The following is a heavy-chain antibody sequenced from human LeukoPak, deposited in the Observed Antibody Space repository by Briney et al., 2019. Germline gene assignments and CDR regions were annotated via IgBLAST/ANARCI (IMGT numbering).Heavy chain of an antibody. J-gene: IGHJ2*01. CDR3: ASSGYSYDSAVYWNFDL. D-gene: IGHD5-18*01. CDR2: VSYSGTT. Sequence: PSATLSLTCTVSGGSISSYYWTWIRQPPGKGLEWIGYVSYSGTTKYNPSLKSRVTMSVDMSKNRLSLRLTSVTAADTAVYYCASSGYSYDSAVYWNFDLWGRGTLVTVSS. V-gene: IGHV4-59*01. CDR1: GGSISSYY.